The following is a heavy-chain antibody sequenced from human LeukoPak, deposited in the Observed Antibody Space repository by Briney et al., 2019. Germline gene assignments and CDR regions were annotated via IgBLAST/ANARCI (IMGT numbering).Heavy chain of an antibody. CDR2: VSAKSSFI. CDR3: AREADPTTFGVTIDY. Sequence: GGSLRLSCVASGFSFSDHTMTWVRRTPGKGLEWVASVSAKSSFIYYGDSLRDRFTISRYNSKNALYLQMNSLRVDDSSMYYCAREADPTTFGVTIDYWGQGILVAVSS. D-gene: IGHD3-3*01. V-gene: IGHV3-21*06. CDR1: GFSFSDHT. J-gene: IGHJ4*02.